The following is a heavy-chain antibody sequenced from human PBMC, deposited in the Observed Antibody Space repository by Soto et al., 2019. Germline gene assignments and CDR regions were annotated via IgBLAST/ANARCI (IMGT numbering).Heavy chain of an antibody. CDR3: AREKDYYFSALDV. V-gene: IGHV4-4*07. CDR1: GSCISSHY. Sequence: SQTLSLTCTVCGSCISSHYWTWIRQPAGKGLEWIGRIYSTGSTNYNPSLESRVTMSVDTSKNQFSLTLSSVTAADTAVYYCAREKDYYFSALDVWGQGTTVTVSS. CDR2: IYSTGST. J-gene: IGHJ6*02. D-gene: IGHD1-26*01.